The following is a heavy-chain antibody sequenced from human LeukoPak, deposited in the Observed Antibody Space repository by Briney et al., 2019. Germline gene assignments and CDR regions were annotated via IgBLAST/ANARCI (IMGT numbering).Heavy chain of an antibody. J-gene: IGHJ4*02. CDR1: GXSISNTNG. CDR3: AREGGPYRPLDY. V-gene: IGHV4-4*02. Sequence: SETLSLTCGVSGXSISNTNGWTWVRQPPGKGLEWIGEVDLLGRTNYNPSLKSRVAISVDKSENHISLWLTSVTAADTAVYYCAREGGPYRPLDYSGQGTLVTVSS. CDR2: VDLLGRT.